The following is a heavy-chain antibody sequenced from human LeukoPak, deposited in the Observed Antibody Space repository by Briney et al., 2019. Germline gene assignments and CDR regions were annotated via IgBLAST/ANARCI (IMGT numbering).Heavy chain of an antibody. CDR2: IYSGGST. J-gene: IGHJ4*02. D-gene: IGHD2-8*01. CDR3: ARGFSEIGLMVYAGYFDY. CDR1: GFTVSSNY. V-gene: IGHV3-66*02. Sequence: GGSLRLSCAASGFTVSSNYMSWVRQAPGKGLEWVSVIYSGGSTYYADSVKGRSTISRDNSKNTLYLQMNSLRAEDTAVYYCARGFSEIGLMVYAGYFDYWGQETLVTVSS.